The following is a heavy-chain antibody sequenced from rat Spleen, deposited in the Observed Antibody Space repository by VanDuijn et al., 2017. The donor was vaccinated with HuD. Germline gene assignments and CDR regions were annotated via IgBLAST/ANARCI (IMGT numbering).Heavy chain of an antibody. CDR1: GFIFSDHY. CDR2: INYDGRST. D-gene: IGHD1-12*01. V-gene: IGHV5-29*01. CDR3: ARHGRGGTTYYYVFDV. J-gene: IGHJ1*01. Sequence: EVKLVESDGGLVQPGRSLKLSCAVSGFIFSDHYVTWVRQAPTTGLEWVATINYDGRSTFYRDSVRARFTIARDNAKSTLYLQMDSLKSEDTATYYCARHGRGGTTYYYVFDVWGPGTMVTVSS.